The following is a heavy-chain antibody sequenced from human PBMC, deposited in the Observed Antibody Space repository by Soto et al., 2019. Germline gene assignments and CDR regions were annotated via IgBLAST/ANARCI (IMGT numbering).Heavy chain of an antibody. Sequence: SETLSLTCTVSGGSISSYYWSWIRQPPGKGLEWIGYIYYSGSTNYNPSLKSRVTISVDTSKNQFSLKLSSVAAADTAVYYCARELLWFGELLYHRGFDPWGQGTLVTVSS. D-gene: IGHD3-10*01. CDR2: IYYSGST. CDR3: ARELLWFGELLYHRGFDP. J-gene: IGHJ5*02. CDR1: GGSISSYY. V-gene: IGHV4-59*01.